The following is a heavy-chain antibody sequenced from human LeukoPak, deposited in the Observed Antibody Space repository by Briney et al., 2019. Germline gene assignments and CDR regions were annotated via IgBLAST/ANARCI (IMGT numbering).Heavy chain of an antibody. V-gene: IGHV3-33*01. CDR1: GFSFSSYG. D-gene: IGHD1-26*01. CDR2: ISSDGSYK. Sequence: GGSLRLSCAASGFSFSSYGMQWVRQAPGKGLEWVAVISSDGSYKHYADSVKGRFTFSRDNSKTTLYLQMNSLRVEDTAVYFCAPMRDWEISWGQGTLVTVSS. CDR3: APMRDWEIS. J-gene: IGHJ5*02.